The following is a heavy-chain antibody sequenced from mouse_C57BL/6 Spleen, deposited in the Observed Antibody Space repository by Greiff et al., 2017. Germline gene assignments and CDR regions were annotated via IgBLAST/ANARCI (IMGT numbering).Heavy chain of an antibody. D-gene: IGHD3-2*02. CDR2: IYPRDGST. V-gene: IGHV1-78*01. J-gene: IGHJ4*01. CDR1: GYTFTDHT. Sequence: QVQLQQSDAELVKPGASVKISCKVSGYTFTDHTIHWMKQRPEQGLEWIGYIYPRDGSTKYNEKFKGKATLTADKSSSTAYMQLNSLTSEDSAVYFCARGGQLRLRSYYDMDYGGQGTSVTVSS. CDR3: ARGGQLRLRSYYDMDY.